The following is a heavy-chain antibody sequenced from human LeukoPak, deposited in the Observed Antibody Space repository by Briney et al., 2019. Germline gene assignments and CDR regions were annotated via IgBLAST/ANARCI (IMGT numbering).Heavy chain of an antibody. CDR1: GFKFTDYD. V-gene: IGHV3-13*01. J-gene: IGHJ5*02. CDR2: IGTLHDT. D-gene: IGHD2-8*01. CDR3: VRGCMFCDWKTWFDP. Sequence: PGGSLRLSCATSGFKFTDYDMHWVRQAPGKGPEWVSAIGTLHDTSYSDSVRGRFTISRVDVRNSLYLQMNSLRAGDTAVYYCVRGCMFCDWKTWFDPWGQGALVTVSS.